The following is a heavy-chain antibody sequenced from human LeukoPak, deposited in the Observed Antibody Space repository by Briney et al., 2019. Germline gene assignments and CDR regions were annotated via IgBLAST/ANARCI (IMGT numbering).Heavy chain of an antibody. J-gene: IGHJ4*02. V-gene: IGHV1-69*04. Sequence: SVKVSCKASGGTFSSYTISWVRQAPGQGLEWMGRIIPILGIANYAQKFQGRVTITAGKSTSTAYMELSSLRSEDTAVYYCARDSRATTFDYWGQGTLVTVSS. CDR1: GGTFSSYT. CDR3: ARDSRATTFDY. D-gene: IGHD1-26*01. CDR2: IIPILGIA.